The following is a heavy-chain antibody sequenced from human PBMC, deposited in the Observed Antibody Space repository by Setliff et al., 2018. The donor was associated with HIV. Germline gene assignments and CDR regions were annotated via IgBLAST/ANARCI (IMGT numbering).Heavy chain of an antibody. J-gene: IGHJ4*02. CDR2: IFYTWSTY. Sequence: SETLSLTCTVSGVSIAGGGYYWSWIRQRPGKGLEWIVSIFYTWSTYYYNPSLKSRVTISVDESNNQFSMKMSTVTATDTAVYYCARTIPPYGYNRGNQFDDWGQGTLVTVSS. V-gene: IGHV4-39*07. D-gene: IGHD5-18*01. CDR3: ARTIPPYGYNRGNQFDD. CDR1: GVSIAGGGYY.